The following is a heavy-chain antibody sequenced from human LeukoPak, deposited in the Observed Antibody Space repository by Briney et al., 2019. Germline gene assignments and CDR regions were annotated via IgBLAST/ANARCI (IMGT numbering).Heavy chain of an antibody. CDR2: IYYSGST. CDR1: GGSISSYY. CDR3: ARDTITRGLDY. D-gene: IGHD3-10*01. J-gene: IGHJ4*02. Sequence: SETLSLTCTVSGGSISSYYWSWIRQPPGKGLEWIGYIYYSGSTNYNPSLKSRVTISVDTSKNQFSLKLTSVTAADTAVYFCARDTITRGLDYWGQGTLVTVSS. V-gene: IGHV4-59*12.